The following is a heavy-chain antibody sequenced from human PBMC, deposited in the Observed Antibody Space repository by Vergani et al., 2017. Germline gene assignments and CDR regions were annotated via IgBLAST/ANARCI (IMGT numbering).Heavy chain of an antibody. CDR3: ARELSYYYGSGSDDYNPYYYEGMDV. CDR2: IYRTGRT. D-gene: IGHD3-10*01. Sequence: QVQLQESGPGLVKPSETLSLTCAVSGFSIYNGYYWDWIRQPPGKGLEWIGSIYRTGRTHFNPSLKSRVTISVDTSNNHFSLRLNSLTAADTAVYFCARELSYYYGSGSDDYNPYYYEGMDVWGPGTTVTVSS. J-gene: IGHJ6*01. CDR1: GFSIYNGYY. V-gene: IGHV4-38-2*02.